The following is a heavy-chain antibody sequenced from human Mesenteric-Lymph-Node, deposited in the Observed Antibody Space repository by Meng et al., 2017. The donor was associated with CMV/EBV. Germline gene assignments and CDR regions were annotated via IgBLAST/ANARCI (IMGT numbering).Heavy chain of an antibody. CDR1: GYTFTGYY. D-gene: IGHD6-13*01. V-gene: IGHV1-2*02. CDR2: INPNSGGT. Sequence: SGYTFTGYYIHLVLQAPGQGLEWMGWINPNSGGTNFAQRFQGRVTMTTDTSISTAYMELTSLMSDDTAVYYCARVSPYSSSWQFDYWGQGTLVTVSS. J-gene: IGHJ4*02. CDR3: ARVSPYSSSWQFDY.